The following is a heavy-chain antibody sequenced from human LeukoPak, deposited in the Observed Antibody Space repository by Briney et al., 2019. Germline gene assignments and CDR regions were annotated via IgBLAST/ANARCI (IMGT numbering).Heavy chain of an antibody. V-gene: IGHV6-1*01. CDR1: ADSVSSNSAA. CDR3: AREFLNWNYPQFDP. J-gene: IGHJ5*02. D-gene: IGHD1-7*01. CDR2: TYYRSKWYN. Sequence: SQTLSLTCAISADSVSSNSAAWNWIRQSPSRGLEWLGRTYYRSKWYNDYAVSVKSRITINPDTSKNQLSLQLNSVTPEDTAVYYCAREFLNWNYPQFDPWGQGTLVTVSS.